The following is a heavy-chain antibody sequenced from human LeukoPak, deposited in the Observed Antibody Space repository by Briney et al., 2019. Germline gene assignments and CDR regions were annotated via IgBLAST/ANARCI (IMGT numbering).Heavy chain of an antibody. CDR1: GGSISSGDYY. Sequence: PSETLSLTCTVSGGSISSGDYYWSWIRQPPGKGLEWIGYIYYSGSTNYNPSLKSRVTISVDTSKSQFSLKLSSVTAADTAVYYCARDQYYDSSGYYYRWFDPWGQGTLVTVSS. V-gene: IGHV4-61*08. CDR3: ARDQYYDSSGYYYRWFDP. J-gene: IGHJ5*02. CDR2: IYYSGST. D-gene: IGHD3-22*01.